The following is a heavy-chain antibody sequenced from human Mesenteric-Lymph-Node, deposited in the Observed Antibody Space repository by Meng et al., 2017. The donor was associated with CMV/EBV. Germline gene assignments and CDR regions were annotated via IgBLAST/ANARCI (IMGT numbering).Heavy chain of an antibody. V-gene: IGHV4-59*01. Sequence: SETLSLTCAVSGGSIDSYYWSWIRQTPTKGLEWIVYAYKSGSANYNPSLKSRVTISVDTSKNQFSLMLHSVTTADTAVYFCARLYGRESLGFFYGMDVWGQGTTVTVSS. J-gene: IGHJ6*02. D-gene: IGHD3-10*01. CDR1: GGSIDSYY. CDR3: ARLYGRESLGFFYGMDV. CDR2: AYKSGSA.